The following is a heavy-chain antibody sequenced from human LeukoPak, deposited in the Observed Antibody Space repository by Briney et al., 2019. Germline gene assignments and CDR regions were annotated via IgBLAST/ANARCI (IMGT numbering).Heavy chain of an antibody. CDR2: IRYDGSNQ. CDR1: RFTFRTFG. Sequence: GGSLRLSCAASRFTFRTFGFHWVRQGPGKGLEWVAFIRYDGSNQNYADSVKGRFTISRDNSKNMLSLQMNSLRAEDTAVYYCAKDKFRGTRRGAFDIWGQGTMVIVSS. CDR3: AKDKFRGTRRGAFDI. V-gene: IGHV3-30*02. J-gene: IGHJ3*02. D-gene: IGHD3-10*01.